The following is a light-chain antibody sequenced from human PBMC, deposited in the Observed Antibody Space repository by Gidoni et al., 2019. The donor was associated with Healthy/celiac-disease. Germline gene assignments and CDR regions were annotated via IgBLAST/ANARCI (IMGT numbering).Light chain of an antibody. J-gene: IGKJ4*01. CDR3: QQYYSTPL. CDR1: QSVLYSSNNKNY. Sequence: DIVMSQSPDSLAVSLGERATINCKSSQSVLYSSNNKNYLAWYQQKPGQPPKLLIYWASTRESGVPDRFSGSGSGTDFTLTISSLQAEDVAVCYCQQYYSTPLFXGXTKVEIK. CDR2: WAS. V-gene: IGKV4-1*01.